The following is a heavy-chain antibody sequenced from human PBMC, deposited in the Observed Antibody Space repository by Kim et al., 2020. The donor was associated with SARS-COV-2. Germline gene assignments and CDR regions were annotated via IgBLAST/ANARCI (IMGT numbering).Heavy chain of an antibody. CDR3: ARDGDLYSSGKDAFDI. D-gene: IGHD6-19*01. CDR1: GFTFSSYW. V-gene: IGHV3-7*01. Sequence: GGSLRLSCAASGFTFSSYWMTWVRQAPGKGLEWVANIKQAGNQKYYVDSVKGRFTISNDNAKNSPYLQMNSLRAEDTAVYYCARDGDLYSSGKDAFDIWG. CDR2: IKQAGNQK. J-gene: IGHJ3*02.